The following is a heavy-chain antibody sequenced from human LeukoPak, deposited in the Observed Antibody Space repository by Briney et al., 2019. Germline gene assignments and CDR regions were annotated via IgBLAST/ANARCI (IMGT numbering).Heavy chain of an antibody. J-gene: IGHJ4*02. D-gene: IGHD3-22*01. CDR3: ARVGLTYDSSGYCPFAFDY. V-gene: IGHV1-18*01. Sequence: ASVKVSCKASGGTFSSYAISWARQAPGQGLEWMGWISAYNGNTNYAQKLQGRVTMTTDTSASTAYMELSSLRSEDTAVYYCARVGLTYDSSGYCPFAFDYWGQGTLVTVSS. CDR1: GGTFSSYA. CDR2: ISAYNGNT.